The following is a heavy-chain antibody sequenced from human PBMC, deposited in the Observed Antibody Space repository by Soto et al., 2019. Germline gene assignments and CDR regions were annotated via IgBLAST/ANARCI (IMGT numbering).Heavy chain of an antibody. CDR2: ISSSSNTI. CDR3: ARVIWSGYLTSDY. J-gene: IGHJ4*02. D-gene: IGHD3-3*01. CDR1: GFTFSTSS. Sequence: EVQLVESGGGLGQPGGSLRLSCVVSGFTFSTSSMNLVRQAPGKGLEWVSYISSSSNTIYADSVKGRFTISRDNAKNSLYLQMNSLRDEDTAVYYCARVIWSGYLTSDYWGQGTLVTVSS. V-gene: IGHV3-48*02.